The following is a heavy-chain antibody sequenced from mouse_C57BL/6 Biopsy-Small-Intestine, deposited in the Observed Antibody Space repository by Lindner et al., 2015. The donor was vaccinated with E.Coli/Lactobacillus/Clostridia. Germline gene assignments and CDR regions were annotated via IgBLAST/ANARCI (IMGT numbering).Heavy chain of an antibody. CDR3: ARPHYYAIDY. CDR2: ISSGSSTI. Sequence: VQLQESGGGLVKPGGSLKLSCAASGFTFSDYGMHWVRQAPEKGLEWVAYISSGSSTIYYADTVKGRFTISRDNAKNTLFLQMTSLRSEDTAMYYCARPHYYAIDYWGQGTSVTVSS. CDR1: GFTFSDYG. V-gene: IGHV5-17*01. J-gene: IGHJ4*01.